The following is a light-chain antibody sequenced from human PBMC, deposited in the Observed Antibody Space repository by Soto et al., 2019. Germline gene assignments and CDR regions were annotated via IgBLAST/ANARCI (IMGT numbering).Light chain of an antibody. Sequence: QSALTQPASVSGSPRQSITISCTGASSDVGSYTYVSWYQQHPGKAPKLLIYEVNNRPSGVSNRFSGSKSGNTASLTISGLQAEDEADYYCSSFTSSSTQVLGGGTKLTVL. V-gene: IGLV2-14*01. J-gene: IGLJ3*02. CDR1: SSDVGSYTY. CDR3: SSFTSSSTQV. CDR2: EVN.